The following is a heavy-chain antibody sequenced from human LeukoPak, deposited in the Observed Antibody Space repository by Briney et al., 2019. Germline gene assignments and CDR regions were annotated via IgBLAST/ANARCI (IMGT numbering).Heavy chain of an antibody. CDR2: IYYRSKWSN. V-gene: IGHV6-1*01. D-gene: IGHD5-24*01. Sequence: SQTLLLTCAISGDSVSSKSVWNWIRQSPSRGLEWLGRIYYRSKWSNNYAVSVKRRITINPDTSKNQFSLQLSSVTAEDTAVYYCARGDQNFDYWGQGTLVTVSS. CDR3: ARGDQNFDY. J-gene: IGHJ4*02. CDR1: GDSVSSKSV.